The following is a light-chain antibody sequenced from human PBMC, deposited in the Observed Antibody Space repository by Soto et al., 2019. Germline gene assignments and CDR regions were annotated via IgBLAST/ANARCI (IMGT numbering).Light chain of an antibody. V-gene: IGKV3-11*01. Sequence: EIVLTQSPATLSLSTGERATLYCRASQSVSSSLAWYQQKPCQAPRRLIYGASNRATCIPARFSGSGSGTDFALTITSLEPEDFAVYYCQQRGNWPLYTFGQGTKLEIK. CDR2: GAS. CDR1: QSVSSS. CDR3: QQRGNWPLYT. J-gene: IGKJ2*01.